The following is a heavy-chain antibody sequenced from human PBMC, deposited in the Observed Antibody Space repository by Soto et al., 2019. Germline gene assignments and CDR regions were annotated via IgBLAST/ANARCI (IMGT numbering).Heavy chain of an antibody. V-gene: IGHV3-66*01. CDR3: ATSIVLMVYADPRGAFDI. CDR2: IYSGGST. D-gene: IGHD2-8*01. CDR1: GFTVSSNY. Sequence: GGSLRLSCAASGFTVSSNYMSWVRQAPGKGLEWVSVIYSGGSTYYADSVKGRFTISRDNSKNTLYLQMSSLRAEDTAVYYCATSIVLMVYADPRGAFDIWGQGTMVTVSS. J-gene: IGHJ3*02.